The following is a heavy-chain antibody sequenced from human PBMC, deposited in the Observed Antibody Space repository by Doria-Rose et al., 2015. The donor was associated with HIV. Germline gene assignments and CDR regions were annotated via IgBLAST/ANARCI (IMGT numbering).Heavy chain of an antibody. CDR3: ARVPPGIAAADY. D-gene: IGHD6-13*01. Sequence: ATGQGLEWMGWVNPNSGNTGYAQKFQGRVTMTRNTSISTAYMELSSLRSEDTAVYYCARVPPGIAAADYWGQGTLVTVPS. CDR2: VNPNSGNT. J-gene: IGHJ4*02. V-gene: IGHV1-8*01.